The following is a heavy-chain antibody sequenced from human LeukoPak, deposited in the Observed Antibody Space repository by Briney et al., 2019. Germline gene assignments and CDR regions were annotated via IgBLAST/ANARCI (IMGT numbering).Heavy chain of an antibody. J-gene: IGHJ4*02. D-gene: IGHD3-22*01. CDR1: GFTFSSYW. V-gene: IGHV3-7*01. Sequence: PGGSLRLSSAASGFTFSSYWMSWVPQAPGKGLEWVANIKQDGSEKYYVDSVKGRFTISRDNAKNSLYLQMNSLRAEDTAVYYCARGSGYYFTPFDYWGQGTLVTVSS. CDR2: IKQDGSEK. CDR3: ARGSGYYFTPFDY.